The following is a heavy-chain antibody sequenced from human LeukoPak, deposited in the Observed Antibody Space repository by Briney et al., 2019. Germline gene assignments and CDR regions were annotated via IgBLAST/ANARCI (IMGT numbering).Heavy chain of an antibody. CDR3: ARVSSRKQHPPGFRWFDP. J-gene: IGHJ5*02. CDR2: MNPNSGNT. V-gene: IGHV1-8*01. Sequence: ASVKVSCKASGYTFTSYDINWVRQATGQGLEWMGWMNPNSGNTGYAQKFQGRVTMTRNTSISTAYMELSSLRSEDTAVYYCARVSSRKQHPPGFRWFDPWGQGTLVTVSS. CDR1: GYTFTSYD. D-gene: IGHD6-13*01.